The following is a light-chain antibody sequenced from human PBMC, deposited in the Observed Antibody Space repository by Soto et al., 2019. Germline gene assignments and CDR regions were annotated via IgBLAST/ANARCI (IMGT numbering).Light chain of an antibody. Sequence: EIVMTQSPATLSVSPGERATLSCRASQSVSSNLPWYQQKPGQAPRLLIYGASTRATGIPARFSGSGSGTDFTLTISSLQSEDFAVYYCQQYNNWPPPVGQGTKVEIK. CDR1: QSVSSN. CDR2: GAS. J-gene: IGKJ1*01. CDR3: QQYNNWPPP. V-gene: IGKV3-15*01.